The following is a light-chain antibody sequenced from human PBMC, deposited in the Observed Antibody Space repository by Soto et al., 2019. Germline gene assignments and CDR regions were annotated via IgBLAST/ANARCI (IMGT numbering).Light chain of an antibody. Sequence: DIQMTQSPSSLSASVGDRVTITCQASQDISNYLNWYQQKPGKAPKLRIYDASNLETGVPSRFSGSGSGTDFTFTISSLQPQSIATYYCQQYDNLPPYTFGHGTKLEIK. V-gene: IGKV1-33*01. CDR2: DAS. J-gene: IGKJ2*01. CDR3: QQYDNLPPYT. CDR1: QDISNY.